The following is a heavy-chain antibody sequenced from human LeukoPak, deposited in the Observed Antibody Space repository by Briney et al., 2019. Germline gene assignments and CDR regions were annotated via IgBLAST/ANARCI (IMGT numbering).Heavy chain of an antibody. CDR1: GFTFSSYA. J-gene: IGHJ3*02. Sequence: GGSLRLSCAASGFTFSSYAMSWVRQAPGKGLEWASAISGSGGSTYYADSVKGRFTISRDNSKNTLYLQMNSLRAEDTAVYYCARAGWRGYDAFDIWGQGTMVTVSS. CDR3: ARAGWRGYDAFDI. V-gene: IGHV3-23*01. CDR2: ISGSGGST. D-gene: IGHD5-12*01.